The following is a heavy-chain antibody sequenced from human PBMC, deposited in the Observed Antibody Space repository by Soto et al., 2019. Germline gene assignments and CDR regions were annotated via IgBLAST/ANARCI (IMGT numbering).Heavy chain of an antibody. V-gene: IGHV1-8*01. CDR2: MNPNSGNT. D-gene: IGHD6-13*01. CDR3: AREITAAGKYSYYYYLAV. Sequence: ASVKVSCKASGYAFTSYDINWVRQATGQGLEKMGWMNPNSGNTGYAQKFQDRVTMTRNTSISTAYMELSSLRSEDTAVYYCAREITAAGKYSYYYYLAVWGKGTTVIVSS. CDR1: GYAFTSYD. J-gene: IGHJ6*03.